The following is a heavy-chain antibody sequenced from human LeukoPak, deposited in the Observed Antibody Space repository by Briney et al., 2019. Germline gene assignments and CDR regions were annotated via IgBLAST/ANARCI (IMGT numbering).Heavy chain of an antibody. V-gene: IGHV4-59*01. CDR3: ARDKGGYYPQPFDY. D-gene: IGHD3-3*01. CDR1: GGSISSYH. CDR2: IYYSGST. J-gene: IGHJ4*02. Sequence: SETLSLTCTASGGSISSYHWSWIRQPPGKGLEWIGYIYYSGSTNYNPSLKSRVTISVDTSKNQFSLKLSSVTAADTAVYYCARDKGGYYPQPFDYWGQGTLATVSS.